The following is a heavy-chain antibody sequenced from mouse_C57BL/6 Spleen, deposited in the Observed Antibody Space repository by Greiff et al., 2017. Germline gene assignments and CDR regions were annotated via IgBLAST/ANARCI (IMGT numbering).Heavy chain of an antibody. CDR2: FDPNSGGT. CDR3: AREGGTVVAPGAMDY. CDR1: GYTFTSYW. J-gene: IGHJ4*01. V-gene: IGHV1-72*01. D-gene: IGHD1-1*01. Sequence: QVQLQQPGAELVKPGASVKLSCKASGYTFTSYWMHWVKQRPGRGLAWIGRFDPNSGGTKYNEKFKSKATLTVDKPSSTAYMQLSSLTSEDSAVYYCAREGGTVVAPGAMDYWGQGTSVTVSS.